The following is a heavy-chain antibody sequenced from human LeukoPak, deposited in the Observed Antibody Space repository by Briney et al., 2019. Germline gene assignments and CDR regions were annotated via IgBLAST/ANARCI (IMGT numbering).Heavy chain of an antibody. J-gene: IGHJ4*02. D-gene: IGHD3-9*01. CDR1: GLPFDDYA. CDR2: ISGNSGGR. CDR3: ARALFDILTGYYPFLDY. Sequence: SLRLSCAASGLPFDDYAMHWVRQAPGKGLECVSGISGNSGGRGYADSVKGRFTVSRDNAKNSLYLQMNSLRAEDTAVYYCARALFDILTGYYPFLDYWGQGTLVTVSS. V-gene: IGHV3-9*01.